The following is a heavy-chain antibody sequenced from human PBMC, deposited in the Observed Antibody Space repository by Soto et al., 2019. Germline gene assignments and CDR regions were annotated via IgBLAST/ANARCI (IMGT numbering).Heavy chain of an antibody. J-gene: IGHJ4*02. CDR2: IAGKT. CDR1: GFTLSNSV. CDR3: ARKIDVPTGMLDH. Sequence: EVHLLQSGGGLVQPGGSLRLSCATSGFTLSNSVRSWVRQAPGKGLEWVSTIAGKTYYSDSVKGRFTISRDNSQSTLYLQLNSLRAEDTAVYYCARKIDVPTGMLDHWGQGTLVTVSS. D-gene: IGHD1-1*01. V-gene: IGHV3-23*01.